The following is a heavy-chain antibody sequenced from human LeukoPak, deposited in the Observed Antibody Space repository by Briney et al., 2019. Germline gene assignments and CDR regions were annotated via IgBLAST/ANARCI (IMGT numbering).Heavy chain of an antibody. D-gene: IGHD2-21*01. V-gene: IGHV3-21*01. CDR1: GFTFSTYS. Sequence: PGGSLRLSCAASGFTFSTYSLNWVRQAPGKGLEWVSSISSSSGFMYYADSVKGRFTISRDNAKNALYLQMNSLRAEDTAVYYCVRVDHSLGKTYFDYWGQGTLVTVSS. CDR3: VRVDHSLGKTYFDY. J-gene: IGHJ4*02. CDR2: ISSSSGFM.